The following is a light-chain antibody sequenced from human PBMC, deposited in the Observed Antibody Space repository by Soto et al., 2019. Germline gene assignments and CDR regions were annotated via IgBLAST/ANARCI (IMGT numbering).Light chain of an antibody. CDR3: QQRSNWPPGLT. CDR1: QSVSSY. CDR2: DAS. V-gene: IGKV3-11*01. Sequence: EIVLTQSPATLSLSPGERATLSCRASQSVSSYLAWYQQKPGQAPRLLIYDASNRATGIPARFSGSGSGTDFTLTISSLEPEDLAVYYCQQRSNWPPGLTFGGGTKLEIK. J-gene: IGKJ4*01.